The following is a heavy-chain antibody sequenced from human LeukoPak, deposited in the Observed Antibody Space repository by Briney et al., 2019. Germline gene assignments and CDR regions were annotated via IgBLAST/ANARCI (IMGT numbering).Heavy chain of an antibody. CDR3: AKDVEYYDSSGYYYV. CDR2: ISYNGAGT. Sequence: GGSLRLSCAASGFTFSSYSMNWVRQAPGKGLEWVSTISYNGAGTYYADSVKGRFTISRDNSKNTLYLQMNSLRAEDTAVYYCAKDVEYYDSSGYYYVWGQGTLVTVSS. V-gene: IGHV3-23*01. D-gene: IGHD3-22*01. CDR1: GFTFSSYS. J-gene: IGHJ4*02.